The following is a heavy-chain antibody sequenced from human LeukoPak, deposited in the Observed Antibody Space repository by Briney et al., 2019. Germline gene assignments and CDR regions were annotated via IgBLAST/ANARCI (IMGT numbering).Heavy chain of an antibody. CDR3: ASPVGAITVRAFDI. CDR2: TRNEANIYTT. CDR1: GFIFSDHY. J-gene: IGHJ3*02. Sequence: PGGSLRLSCAASGFIFSDHYMDWVRQAPGKGLEWVGRTRNEANIYTTKYAASVKGRFTISRDDSKNSLYLQMNSLKTEDTAVYYCASPVGAITVRAFDIWGQGTMVTISS. V-gene: IGHV3-72*01. D-gene: IGHD1-26*01.